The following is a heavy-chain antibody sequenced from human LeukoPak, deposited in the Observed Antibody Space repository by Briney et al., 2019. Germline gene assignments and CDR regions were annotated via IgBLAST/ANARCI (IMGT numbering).Heavy chain of an antibody. Sequence: SETLSLTCTVSGGSISSGGYYWSWIRQHPGKGLEWIGYIYYSGSTYYNPSLKSRVTISVDTSKNQFSLKLSSVTAADTAVYYCARAANVEMATADFDYWGQGTLVTVSS. V-gene: IGHV4-31*03. CDR3: ARAANVEMATADFDY. CDR2: IYYSGST. J-gene: IGHJ4*02. D-gene: IGHD5-24*01. CDR1: GGSISSGGYY.